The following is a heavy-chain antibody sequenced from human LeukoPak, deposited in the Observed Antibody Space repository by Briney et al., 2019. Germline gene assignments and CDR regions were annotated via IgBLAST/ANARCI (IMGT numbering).Heavy chain of an antibody. V-gene: IGHV1-2*02. CDR3: AKDAIVRDYSNSDY. D-gene: IGHD4-11*01. CDR1: GYTFTNYY. Sequence: ASVKVSCKASGYTFTNYYIHWVRQPPGQGREWMGWINPNSGGTNYAQKFQGRVTMTRDTSISTAYMELSRLTSDDTAVYYCAKDAIVRDYSNSDYWGQGTLVTVSS. J-gene: IGHJ4*02. CDR2: INPNSGGT.